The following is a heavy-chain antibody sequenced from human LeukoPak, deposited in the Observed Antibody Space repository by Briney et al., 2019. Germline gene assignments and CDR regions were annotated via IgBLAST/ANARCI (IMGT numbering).Heavy chain of an antibody. J-gene: IGHJ4*02. CDR3: ARVGLRIQLWLPVFDY. Sequence: GGSLRLSCAASGFTVSSNEMSWVRQAPGKGLEWVSSISGGSTYYADSVKGRFTISRDNAKNSLYLQMNSLRAEDTAVYYCARVGLRIQLWLPVFDYWGQGTLVTVSS. CDR1: GFTVSSNE. CDR2: ISGGST. V-gene: IGHV3-38-3*01. D-gene: IGHD5-18*01.